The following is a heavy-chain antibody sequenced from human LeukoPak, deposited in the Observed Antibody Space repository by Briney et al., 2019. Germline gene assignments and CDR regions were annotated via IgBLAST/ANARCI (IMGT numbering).Heavy chain of an antibody. V-gene: IGHV3-21*01. J-gene: IGHJ6*02. CDR1: GFTFSSYS. D-gene: IGHD5-24*01. CDR3: AREEMATAPYYYYGMDV. CDR2: ISSSSSYI. Sequence: EGSLRLSCAASGFTFSSYSMNWVRQAPGKGLEWVSSISSSSSYIYYADSVKGRFTISRDNAKNSLYLQMNSLRAEDTAVYYCAREEMATAPYYYYGMDVWGQGTTVTVSS.